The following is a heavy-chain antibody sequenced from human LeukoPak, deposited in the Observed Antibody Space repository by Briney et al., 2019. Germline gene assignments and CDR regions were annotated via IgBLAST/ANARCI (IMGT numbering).Heavy chain of an antibody. V-gene: IGHV3-23*01. D-gene: IGHD2-15*01. CDR2: VTGSGSYT. CDR1: GFTFSSYA. J-gene: IGHJ4*02. CDR3: AKGGSDGSLYYFDY. Sequence: GGSLRLSCAASGFTFSSYAMHWVRQAPGKGLEWVSGVTGSGSYTYYADSVQGRFSISRDNSKNTLYLQMNILRAEDTAVYYCAKGGSDGSLYYFDYWGQGSLVTVSS.